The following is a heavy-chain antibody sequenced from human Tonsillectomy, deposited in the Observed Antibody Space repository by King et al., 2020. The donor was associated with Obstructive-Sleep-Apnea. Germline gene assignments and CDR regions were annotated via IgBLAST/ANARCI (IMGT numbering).Heavy chain of an antibody. CDR2: IYYSGST. CDR3: ARSGSYRDDAFDI. Sequence: VQLQESGPGLVKPSQTLSLTCTVSVGSISSGGYYWSWIRQPPGKGLEWIGYIYYSGSTYYNPSLKSRVTISVDTSKNQFSLKLSSVTAADTAVYYCARSGSYRDDAFDIWGQGTMVTVSS. CDR1: VGSISSGGYY. V-gene: IGHV4-31*03. D-gene: IGHD1-26*01. J-gene: IGHJ3*02.